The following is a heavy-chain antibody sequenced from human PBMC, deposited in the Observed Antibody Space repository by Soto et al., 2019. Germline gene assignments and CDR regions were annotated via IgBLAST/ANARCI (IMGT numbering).Heavy chain of an antibody. D-gene: IGHD1-26*01. CDR1: GFTFTNAW. CDR3: TAGVGSSDFDY. CDR2: IKSKIDDGTR. Sequence: GGSLRLSCAASGFTFTNAWMSWVRQAPGKGLEWVGRIKSKIDDGTRDFAESVKGRFTISRDHSKNTLYLQMNSLKTVDSSMYYCTAGVGSSDFDYWGQGTLVTVSS. J-gene: IGHJ4*02. V-gene: IGHV3-15*01.